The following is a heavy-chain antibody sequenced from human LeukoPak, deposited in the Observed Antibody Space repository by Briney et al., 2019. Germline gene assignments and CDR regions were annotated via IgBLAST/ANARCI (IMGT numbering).Heavy chain of an antibody. CDR3: ARELSTGYYNYYYYYMDV. D-gene: IGHD3-9*01. V-gene: IGHV4-59*01. Sequence: PSETLSLTCTVSGGSISSYYWSWIRQPPGKGLEWIGYIYYSGSTNYDPSLKSRVTISVDTSKNQFSLKLSSVTAADTAEYYCARELSTGYYNYYYYYMDVWGKGTTVTVSS. CDR2: IYYSGST. J-gene: IGHJ6*03. CDR1: GGSISSYY.